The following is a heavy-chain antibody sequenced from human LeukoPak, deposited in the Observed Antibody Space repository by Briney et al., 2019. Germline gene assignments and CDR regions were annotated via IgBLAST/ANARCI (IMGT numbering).Heavy chain of an antibody. V-gene: IGHV3-11*01. D-gene: IGHD6-19*01. CDR2: ISLSGSST. Sequence: GGSLTLSCAASGFTFSDYYMSWIRQAPGRGLEWISYISLSGSSTHYADSVKGRFTISWDNARNSLYLHMNSVRAEDTAVYYCARQIAVSGLFDLWGQGALVTVSS. CDR3: ARQIAVSGLFDL. CDR1: GFTFSDYY. J-gene: IGHJ4*02.